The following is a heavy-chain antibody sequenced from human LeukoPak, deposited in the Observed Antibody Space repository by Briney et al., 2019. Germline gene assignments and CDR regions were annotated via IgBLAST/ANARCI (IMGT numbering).Heavy chain of an antibody. CDR3: ARGGRGEPLEY. V-gene: IGHV1-18*01. CDR1: GYTFTSYG. J-gene: IGHJ4*02. D-gene: IGHD1-14*01. CDR2: ISPYNGNT. Sequence: ASVKVSCKASGYTFTSYGINWLRQAPGQGLEWMGWISPYNGNTNHVQKLQGRVTMTTDTSTSTAYMELRSLRSDDTAVYYCARGGRGEPLEYWGQGTLVTVSS.